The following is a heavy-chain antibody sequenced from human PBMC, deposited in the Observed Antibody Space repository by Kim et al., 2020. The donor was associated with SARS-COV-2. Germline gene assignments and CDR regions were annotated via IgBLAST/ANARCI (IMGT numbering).Heavy chain of an antibody. CDR3: AHRRLLDGDYLNWFDP. D-gene: IGHD4-17*01. CDR1: GFSLSTSGVG. J-gene: IGHJ5*02. CDR2: IYWEDDK. V-gene: IGHV2-5*02. Sequence: SGPTLVKPTQTLTLTCTFSGFSLSTSGVGVGWIRQPPGKALEWLALIYWEDDKRYSPSLKSRLAISKDTSKNQVVLTMTNMDPVDTATYYCAHRRLLDGDYLNWFDPWGQGTLVTVSS.